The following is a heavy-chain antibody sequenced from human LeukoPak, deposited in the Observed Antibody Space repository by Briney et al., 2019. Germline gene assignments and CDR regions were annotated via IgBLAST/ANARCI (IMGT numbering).Heavy chain of an antibody. CDR2: INTNTGNP. V-gene: IGHV7-4-1*02. CDR1: GYTFTSYA. Sequence: WASVKVSCKASGYTFTSYAMNWVRQAPGQGLEWMGWINTNTGNPTYAQGFTGRFVFSLDTSVSTAYLQISSLKAEDTAVYYCTRDLTVTTGYYYYGMDVWGQGTTVTVSS. J-gene: IGHJ6*02. D-gene: IGHD4-17*01. CDR3: TRDLTVTTGYYYYGMDV.